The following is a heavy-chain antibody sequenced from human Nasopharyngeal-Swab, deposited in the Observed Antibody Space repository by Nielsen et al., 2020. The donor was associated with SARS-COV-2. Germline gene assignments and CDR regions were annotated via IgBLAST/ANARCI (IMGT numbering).Heavy chain of an antibody. CDR3: ASPVFGVVSDAFDL. CDR2: ISWNSGTT. J-gene: IGHJ3*01. Sequence: SLKISCAASGFTFDDYAMHWVRQAPGKGLEWVSGISWNSGTTGYADSVKGRFTISRDNAKSSLYLQMNSLRAEDTALYYCASPVFGVVSDAFDLWGQGTMVTVSS. CDR1: GFTFDDYA. D-gene: IGHD3-3*01. V-gene: IGHV3-9*01.